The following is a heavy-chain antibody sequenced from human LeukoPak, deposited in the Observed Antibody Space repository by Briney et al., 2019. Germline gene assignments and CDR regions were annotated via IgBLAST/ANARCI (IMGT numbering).Heavy chain of an antibody. V-gene: IGHV3-64*02. D-gene: IGHD6-13*01. J-gene: IGHJ4*02. CDR1: GFTFSTYA. CDR3: TREWVEYSNTWSHFDY. Sequence: GGSLRLSCAASGFTFSTYAMHWVRQAPGKRLEYVSAISSSGDSTYYADSVKGRLTISRDNSKNTLYLQMGSLRTEDMAVYYCTREWVEYSNTWSHFDYWGQGTLVTVSS. CDR2: ISSSGDST.